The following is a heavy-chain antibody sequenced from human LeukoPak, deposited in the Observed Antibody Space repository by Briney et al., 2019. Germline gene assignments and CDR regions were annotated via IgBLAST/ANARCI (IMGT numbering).Heavy chain of an antibody. CDR1: GFTFSSYG. CDR3: AKDSRELLHDY. D-gene: IGHD1-26*01. V-gene: IGHV3-30*18. J-gene: IGHJ4*02. CDR2: ISYDGSNK. Sequence: QPGGSLRLSCAASGFTFSSYGMHWVRQAPGKGLEWVAVISYDGSNKYYADSVKGRFTISRDNSKNTLYLQMNSLRAEDTAVYYCAKDSRELLHDYWGQGTLVTVSS.